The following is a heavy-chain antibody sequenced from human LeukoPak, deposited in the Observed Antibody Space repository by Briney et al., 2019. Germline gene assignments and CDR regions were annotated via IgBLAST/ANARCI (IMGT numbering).Heavy chain of an antibody. CDR2: ISAYNGNT. D-gene: IGHD3-22*01. CDR1: GYTFTSYG. Sequence: ASVKVSCQASGYTFTSYGLSSLRHAPGQGVEWMGWISAYNGNTNYAQKLQGRVTMTPDTSKSTAYRELRSLRSDDTDVYYCARRDYYDSSGLIDYWGQGTLVTVSS. J-gene: IGHJ4*02. CDR3: ARRDYYDSSGLIDY. V-gene: IGHV1-18*01.